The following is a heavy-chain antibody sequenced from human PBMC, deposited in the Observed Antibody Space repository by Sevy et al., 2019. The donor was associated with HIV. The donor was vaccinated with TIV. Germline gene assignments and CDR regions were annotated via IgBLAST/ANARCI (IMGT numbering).Heavy chain of an antibody. V-gene: IGHV4-59*01. CDR2: IHYTGTT. J-gene: IGHJ5*02. CDR1: GGSISAYH. CDR3: ARAPPVRSGDDSLNWFDP. D-gene: IGHD5-12*01. Sequence: ETLSLTCTVSGGSISAYHWSWIRQPPGKGLEYIGYIHYTGTTNYNPSLKSRVPISVDTSKNQFSLKLSSVTAAGTALYYCARAPPVRSGDDSLNWFDPWGQGTLVTVSS.